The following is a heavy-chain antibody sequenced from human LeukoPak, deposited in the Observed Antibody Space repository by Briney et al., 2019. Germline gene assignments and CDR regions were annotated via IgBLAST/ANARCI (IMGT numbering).Heavy chain of an antibody. CDR3: AKDGGNSEEFDY. CDR1: GFTFSSYA. Sequence: GGSLRLSCAASGFTFSSYAMHWVRQAPGKGLEWVAVISYDGSNKYYADSVKGRFTISRDNSKNTLYLQMNSLRAEDTAVYYCAKDGGNSEEFDYWGQGTLVTVSS. J-gene: IGHJ4*02. D-gene: IGHD4-23*01. CDR2: ISYDGSNK. V-gene: IGHV3-30-3*01.